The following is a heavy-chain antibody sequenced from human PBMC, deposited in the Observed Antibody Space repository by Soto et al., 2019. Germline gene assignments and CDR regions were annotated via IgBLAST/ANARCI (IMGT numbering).Heavy chain of an antibody. Sequence: QVQLQESGPGLVKPSQTLSLTCTVSGGSISSGDYYWSWIRQPPGKGLEWIGYIYYSGSTYYNPSLKSRVTIAVATSKTQFSPKLSSVTAADTAVYYCAHVSSGWSWAFDYWGQGTLVTVSS. D-gene: IGHD6-19*01. CDR1: GGSISSGDYY. CDR3: AHVSSGWSWAFDY. CDR2: IYYSGST. J-gene: IGHJ4*02. V-gene: IGHV4-30-4*01.